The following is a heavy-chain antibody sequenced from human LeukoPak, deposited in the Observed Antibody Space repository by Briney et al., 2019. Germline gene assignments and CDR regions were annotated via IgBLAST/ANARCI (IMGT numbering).Heavy chain of an antibody. CDR3: ARVIVASVRFLENYFDY. V-gene: IGHV1-69*13. Sequence: ASVKVSCKASGYTFTSYYMHWVRQAPGQGLEWMGGIIPIFGTANYAQKFQGRVTITADESTSTAYMELSSLRSEDTAVYYCARVIVASVRFLENYFDYWGQGTLVTVSS. CDR2: IIPIFGTA. D-gene: IGHD3-3*01. CDR1: GYTFTSYY. J-gene: IGHJ4*02.